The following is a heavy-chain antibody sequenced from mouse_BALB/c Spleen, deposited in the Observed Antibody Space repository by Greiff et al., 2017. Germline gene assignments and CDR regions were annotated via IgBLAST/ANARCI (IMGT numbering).Heavy chain of an antibody. J-gene: IGHJ2*01. CDR1: GFTFTDYY. V-gene: IGHV7-3*02. CDR3: ARDIGAGTGTDY. Sequence: EVQVVESGGGLVQPGGSLRLSSATSGFTFTDYYMSWVRQPPGKALEWLGFIRNKANGYTTEYSASVKGRFTISRDNSQSILYLQMNTLRAEDSATYYCARDIGAGTGTDYWGQGTTLTVSS. CDR2: IRNKANGYTT. D-gene: IGHD4-1*01.